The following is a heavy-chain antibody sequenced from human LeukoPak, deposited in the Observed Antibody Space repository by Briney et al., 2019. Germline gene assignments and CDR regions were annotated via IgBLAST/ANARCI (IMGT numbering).Heavy chain of an antibody. Sequence: GASVKVSCKAFGYTFTLLDINWMRQAPGQGLEWLGWMNPISGETGYAQRFQGRVTLTRDTSISTAYMELSSLTSEDTAVYYCARGVSAGVDYWGQGTLVTVSS. D-gene: IGHD7-27*01. CDR2: MNPISGET. V-gene: IGHV1-8*01. J-gene: IGHJ4*02. CDR1: GYTFTLLD. CDR3: ARGVSAGVDY.